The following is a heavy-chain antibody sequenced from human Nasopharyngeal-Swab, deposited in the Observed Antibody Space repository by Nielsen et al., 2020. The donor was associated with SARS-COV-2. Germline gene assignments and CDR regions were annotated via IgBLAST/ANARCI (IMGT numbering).Heavy chain of an antibody. CDR1: GYTFTSYG. V-gene: IGHV1-18*04. CDR2: ISAYNGNT. CDR3: ARVWGDSGSYCGY. J-gene: IGHJ4*02. D-gene: IGHD1-26*01. Sequence: ASVKVSCKASGYTFTSYGISWVRQAPGQGLEWMGWISAYNGNTNYAQKLQCRVTMTTDTSTSTADMELRSLRTEDTAVYYCARVWGDSGSYCGYWGQGTLVTVSS.